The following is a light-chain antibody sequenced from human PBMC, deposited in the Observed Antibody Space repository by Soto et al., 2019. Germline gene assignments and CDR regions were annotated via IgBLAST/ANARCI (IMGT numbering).Light chain of an antibody. J-gene: IGLJ2*01. Sequence: QSVLTQPASVSGSPGQSITISCTGTSSDVGGYIYVSWYQQHPGKAPKLMIYEVSNRPSGVSNRFSGSKSGNTASLTISGLQAEDEADYYCSSYTSSSNVVFGGGTKLTVL. CDR3: SSYTSSSNVV. CDR1: SSDVGGYIY. CDR2: EVS. V-gene: IGLV2-14*01.